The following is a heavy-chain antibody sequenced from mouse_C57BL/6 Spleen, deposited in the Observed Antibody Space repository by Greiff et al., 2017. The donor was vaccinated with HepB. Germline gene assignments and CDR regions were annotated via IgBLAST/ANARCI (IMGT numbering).Heavy chain of an antibody. CDR3: ARAIYYDYDGGYAMDY. CDR1: GFTFSSYA. J-gene: IGHJ4*01. CDR2: ISAGGSYT. Sequence: EVMLVESGGGLVKPGGSLKLSCAASGFTFSSYAMSWVRQTPEKRLEWVATISAGGSYTYYPDNVKGRFTISRDNAKNNLYLQMSHLKSEDTAMYYCARAIYYDYDGGYAMDYWGQGTSVTVSS. D-gene: IGHD2-4*01. V-gene: IGHV5-4*03.